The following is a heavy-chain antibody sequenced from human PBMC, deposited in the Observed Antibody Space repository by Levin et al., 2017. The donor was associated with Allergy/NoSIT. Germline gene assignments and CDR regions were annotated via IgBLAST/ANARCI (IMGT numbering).Heavy chain of an antibody. D-gene: IGHD2-21*01. CDR1: GFTFSGSA. CDR2: IRSKANSYAT. J-gene: IGHJ6*02. CDR3: TSGPYCGGDCSGMDV. V-gene: IGHV3-73*01. Sequence: GESLKISCAASGFTFSGSAMHWVRQASGKGLEWVGRIRSKANSYATAYAASVKGRFTISRDDSKNTAYLQMNSLKTEDTAVYYCTSGPYCGGDCSGMDVWGQGTTVTVSS.